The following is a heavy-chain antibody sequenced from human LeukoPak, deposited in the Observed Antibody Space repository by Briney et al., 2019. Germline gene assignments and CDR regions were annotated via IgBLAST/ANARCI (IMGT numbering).Heavy chain of an antibody. CDR2: IKSDGSET. V-gene: IGHV3-74*01. J-gene: IGHJ6*02. Sequence: PRGSLRLSCAASGFTFSSYWMHWVRQAPGKGLMWVSRIKSDGSETSYADSVKGRFTISRDNARNTLYLQMNSLRPEDTAIYYCSSDRVFYGLDVWGQGTTVTVSS. CDR3: SSDRVFYGLDV. CDR1: GFTFSSYW.